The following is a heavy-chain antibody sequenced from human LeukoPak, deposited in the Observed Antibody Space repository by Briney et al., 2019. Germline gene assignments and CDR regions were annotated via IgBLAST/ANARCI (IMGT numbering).Heavy chain of an antibody. D-gene: IGHD3-10*01. V-gene: IGHV4-38-2*02. Sequence: SETLSLTCTVSGYSISSGYYWGWIRQPPGKGLEWIGSIYHSGSTYYNPSLKSRVTISVDTSKNQFSLKLSSVTAADTAVYYCARSPLTRGVITQLFDYWGQGTLVTVSS. CDR3: ARSPLTRGVITQLFDY. CDR2: IYHSGST. CDR1: GYSISSGYY. J-gene: IGHJ4*02.